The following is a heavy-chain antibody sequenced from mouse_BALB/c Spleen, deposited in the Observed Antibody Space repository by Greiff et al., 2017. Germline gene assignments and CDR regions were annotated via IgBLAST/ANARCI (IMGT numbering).Heavy chain of an antibody. D-gene: IGHD2-3*01. Sequence: VQLQQSGAELVKPGASVKLSCTASGFNIKDTYMHWVKQRPEQGLEWIGRIDPANGNTKYDPKFQGKATITADTSSNTAYLQLSSLTSEDTAVYYCARVCDGYAMDYWGQGTSVTVSS. CDR3: ARVCDGYAMDY. CDR2: IDPANGNT. J-gene: IGHJ4*01. V-gene: IGHV14-3*02. CDR1: GFNIKDTY.